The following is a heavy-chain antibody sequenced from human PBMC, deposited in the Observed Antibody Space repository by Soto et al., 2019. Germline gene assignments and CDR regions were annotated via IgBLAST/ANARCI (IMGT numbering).Heavy chain of an antibody. Sequence: NPSETLSLTCTVSGGSISSYYWSWIRQPPGKGLEWIGYIYYSGSTNYNPSLKSRVTISVDTSKNQFSLKLSSVTAADTAVYYCARDRCSGGSCYSGSHYGMDVWGQGTTVTVSS. D-gene: IGHD2-15*01. J-gene: IGHJ6*02. CDR2: IYYSGST. CDR3: ARDRCSGGSCYSGSHYGMDV. CDR1: GGSISSYY. V-gene: IGHV4-59*01.